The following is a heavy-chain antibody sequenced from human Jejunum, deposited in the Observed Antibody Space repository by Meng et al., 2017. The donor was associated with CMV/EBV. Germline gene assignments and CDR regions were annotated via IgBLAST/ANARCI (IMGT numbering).Heavy chain of an antibody. Sequence: AASGFTFSAYTMHWVRQAPGKGLEWVALISYDGATKYYADSVKGRFTISRDNSKNTLYLQMNSLRAEDTAIYYCAKTGDGFTFDYWGQGTVVTVSS. CDR3: AKTGDGFTFDY. V-gene: IGHV3-30*04. CDR1: GFTFSAYT. D-gene: IGHD2-21*02. CDR2: ISYDGATK. J-gene: IGHJ4*02.